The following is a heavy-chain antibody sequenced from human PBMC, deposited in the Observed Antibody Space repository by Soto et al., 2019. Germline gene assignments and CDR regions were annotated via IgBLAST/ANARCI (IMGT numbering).Heavy chain of an antibody. CDR2: IKEDGGVK. J-gene: IGHJ4*02. D-gene: IGHD1-26*01. CDR1: GFTFSTYW. V-gene: IGHV3-7*02. CDR3: ATSTGAPGNY. Sequence: PGGSLRLSCAASGFTFSTYWMSWVRHAPGKGPEFVANIKEDGGVKNYVDSVRGRFTISRDNAKNSVYLQMNSLRSEDTAVYYSATSTGAPGNYWGQGTLVT.